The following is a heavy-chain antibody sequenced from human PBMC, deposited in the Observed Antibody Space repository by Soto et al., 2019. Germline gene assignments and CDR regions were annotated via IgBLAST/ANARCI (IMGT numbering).Heavy chain of an antibody. D-gene: IGHD3-10*01. CDR3: ARSKDRGAYYGMDV. CDR1: GFTFSSYW. V-gene: IGHV3-7*03. CDR2: IKQDGSEK. J-gene: IGHJ6*02. Sequence: GGSLRLSCAASGFTFSSYWVSWVRQAPGKGLEWVANIKQDGSEKYYVDSVKGRFTISRDNAKNSLYLQMNSLRAEDTAVYYCARSKDRGAYYGMDVWGQGTTVTVSS.